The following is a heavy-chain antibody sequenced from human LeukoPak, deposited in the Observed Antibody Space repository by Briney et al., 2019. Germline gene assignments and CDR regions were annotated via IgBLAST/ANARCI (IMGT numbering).Heavy chain of an antibody. CDR2: ISAYNGNT. CDR3: ARSLRYSSSWTSTFDY. V-gene: IGHV1-18*01. Sequence: ASVKVSYKASGYTFTSYGISWVRQAPGQGLEWMGWISAYNGNTNYAQKLQGRVTMTTDTSTSTAYMELRSLRSDDTAVYYCARSLRYSSSWTSTFDYWGQGTLVTVSS. J-gene: IGHJ4*02. CDR1: GYTFTSYG. D-gene: IGHD6-13*01.